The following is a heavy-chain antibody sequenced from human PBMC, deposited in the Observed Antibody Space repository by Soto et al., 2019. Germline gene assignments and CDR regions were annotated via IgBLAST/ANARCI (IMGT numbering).Heavy chain of an antibody. CDR2: ISYDGSNK. CDR3: AKDLADFWSGYYFYYYYMDV. D-gene: IGHD3-3*01. J-gene: IGHJ6*03. Sequence: GGSLRLSCAASGFTFSSYGMHWVRQAPGKGLEWVAVISYDGSNKYYADSVKGRFTISRDNSKNTLYLQMNSLRAEDTAVYYCAKDLADFWSGYYFYYYYMDVWGKGTTVTVSS. CDR1: GFTFSSYG. V-gene: IGHV3-30*18.